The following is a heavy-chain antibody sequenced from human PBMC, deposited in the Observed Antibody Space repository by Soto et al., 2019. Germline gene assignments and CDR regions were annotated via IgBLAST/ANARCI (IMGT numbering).Heavy chain of an antibody. D-gene: IGHD3-16*01. V-gene: IGHV3-7*01. CDR2: IKQDGSEK. CDR1: GFTFSSYW. Sequence: EVQLVESGGGLVQPGGSLRLSCAASGFTFSSYWMSWVRQAPGKGLEWVANIKQDGSEKYYVDSVKGRFTISRDNAKNSLYLQMNSLRAEDTAVYYCARREIYDYIRYYYYYYMDVWGKGTTVTVSS. CDR3: ARREIYDYIRYYYYYYMDV. J-gene: IGHJ6*03.